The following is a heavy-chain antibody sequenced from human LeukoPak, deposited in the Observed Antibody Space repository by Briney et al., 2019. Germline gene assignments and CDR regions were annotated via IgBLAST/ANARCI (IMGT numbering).Heavy chain of an antibody. J-gene: IGHJ3*02. CDR2: FDPEDGET. CDR1: GYTLTELS. V-gene: IGHV1-24*01. CDR3: ATVNRRSGTTGTFDI. D-gene: IGHD1-7*01. Sequence: ASVKVSCKVSGYTLTELSMHWVRQAPGKGLEWMGGFDPEDGETNYAQKLQGRVTMTEDTSTDTAYMELSSPRSEDTAVYYCATVNRRSGTTGTFDIRGQGTMVTVST.